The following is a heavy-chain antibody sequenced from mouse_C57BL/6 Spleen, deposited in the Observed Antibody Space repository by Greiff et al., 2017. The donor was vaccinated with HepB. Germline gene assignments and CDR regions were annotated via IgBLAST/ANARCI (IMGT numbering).Heavy chain of an antibody. J-gene: IGHJ4*01. V-gene: IGHV1-52*01. Sequence: QVQLQQPGAELVRPGSSVKLSCKASGYTFTSYWMHWVKQRPIQGLEWIGNIDPSDSETHYNQKFKDKATLTVDKSSSTAYMQLSSLTSEDSAVYDCANGVLGEDYAMDYWGQGTSVTVSS. CDR2: IDPSDSET. CDR1: GYTFTSYW. CDR3: ANGVLGEDYAMDY. D-gene: IGHD4-1*01.